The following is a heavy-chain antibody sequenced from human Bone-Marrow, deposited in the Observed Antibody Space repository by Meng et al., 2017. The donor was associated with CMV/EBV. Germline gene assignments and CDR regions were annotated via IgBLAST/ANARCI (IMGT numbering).Heavy chain of an antibody. Sequence: SEPLSLTCTVAGGSISSYYWSWIRQPPGKGLEWIGYIYYSGSTNYNPSLKSRVTISVDTSKNQFSLKLSSVTAADTAVYYCARVNYSSGWYETYGMDVWGQGTTVTVSS. CDR3: ARVNYSSGWYETYGMDV. CDR1: GGSISSYY. J-gene: IGHJ6*02. CDR2: IYYSGST. D-gene: IGHD6-19*01. V-gene: IGHV4-59*01.